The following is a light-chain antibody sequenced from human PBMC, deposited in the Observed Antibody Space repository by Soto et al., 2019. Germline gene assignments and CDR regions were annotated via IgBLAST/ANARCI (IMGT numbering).Light chain of an antibody. Sequence: QSVLTQPPSVSGSPGQSVTISYAGTSSGFSRYNRVSWYQRPPGTGPKLIIYEVNNRPSGVPDRFSWSESGNTASLTIPGLLAEDDAEYYCSLDTTSSTRVFGTGSKGTVL. J-gene: IGLJ1*01. CDR3: SLDTTSSTRV. CDR2: EVN. V-gene: IGLV2-18*01. CDR1: SSGFSRYNR.